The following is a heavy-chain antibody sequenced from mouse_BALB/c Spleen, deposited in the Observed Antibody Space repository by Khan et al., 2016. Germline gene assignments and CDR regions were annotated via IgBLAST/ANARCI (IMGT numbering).Heavy chain of an antibody. Sequence: EVQLQESGPGLVKPSQSLSLTCTVTGYSITSDYAWNWIRQFPGNKLEWMGYINYSGDTHYNPSLKSRISITRDTSKNHFFLHLTSVTAEDTATYYCAREVYSWFSYWGQGTLVTVSA. CDR3: AREVYSWFSY. CDR2: INYSGDT. V-gene: IGHV3-2*02. CDR1: GYSITSDYA. J-gene: IGHJ3*01. D-gene: IGHD2-3*01.